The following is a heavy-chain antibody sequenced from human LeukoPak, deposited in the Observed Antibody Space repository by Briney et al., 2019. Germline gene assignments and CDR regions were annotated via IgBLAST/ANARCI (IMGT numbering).Heavy chain of an antibody. V-gene: IGHV3-73*01. Sequence: GGSLRLSCAASGFTFSGSAMHWVRQASGKGLEWVGRIRSKANSYATAYAASVKGRFTISRDDSKNTAYLQMNSLKTEDTAVYYCTRLGEYGSGSYYNYWGQGTLVTVSS. D-gene: IGHD3-10*01. CDR3: TRLGEYGSGSYYNY. J-gene: IGHJ4*02. CDR1: GFTFSGSA. CDR2: IRSKANSYAT.